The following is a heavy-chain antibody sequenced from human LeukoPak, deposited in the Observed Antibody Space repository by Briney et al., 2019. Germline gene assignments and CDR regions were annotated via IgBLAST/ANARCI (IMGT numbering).Heavy chain of an antibody. CDR1: GFIFDTYG. Sequence: GGSLRLSCAASGFIFDTYGLNWVRQAPGKGLEWVSHISRDTSTGYYADSVKGRFTISRDNAKNSLYLQMNSLRAEDTAVYYCVRSLFDRLLRDWGQGTLVTVSS. J-gene: IGHJ4*02. V-gene: IGHV3-48*04. CDR2: ISRDTSTG. D-gene: IGHD3-3*01. CDR3: VRSLFDRLLRD.